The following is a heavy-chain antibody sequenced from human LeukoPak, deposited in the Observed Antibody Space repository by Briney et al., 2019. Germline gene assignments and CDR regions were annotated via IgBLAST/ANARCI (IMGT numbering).Heavy chain of an antibody. CDR2: IKQDGSEE. J-gene: IGHJ4*02. Sequence: GSLRLSCAASGFTFISYWMSWVRQAPGKGLEWVANIKQDGSEEYYVDSVKGRFTISRDNAKNSLYLQMNSLRAEDTAVYYCARDSRGKSSGWYGDNYWGQGTLVTVSS. V-gene: IGHV3-7*01. D-gene: IGHD6-19*01. CDR3: ARDSRGKSSGWYGDNY. CDR1: GFTFISYW.